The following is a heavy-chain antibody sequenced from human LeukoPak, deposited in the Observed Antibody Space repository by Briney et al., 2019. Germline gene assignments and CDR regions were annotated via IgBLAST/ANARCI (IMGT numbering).Heavy chain of an antibody. CDR3: AKDSSGGIDY. CDR1: GFTFDDYA. Sequence: SLRLSCAASGFTFDDYAMHWVRQAPGKGLEWVSGISWGSGSIGYADSVKGRFTISRDNAKNSLYLQMNSLRAEDTALYYCAKDSSGGIDYWGQGTLVTVSS. CDR2: ISWGSGSI. V-gene: IGHV3-9*01. J-gene: IGHJ4*02. D-gene: IGHD6-19*01.